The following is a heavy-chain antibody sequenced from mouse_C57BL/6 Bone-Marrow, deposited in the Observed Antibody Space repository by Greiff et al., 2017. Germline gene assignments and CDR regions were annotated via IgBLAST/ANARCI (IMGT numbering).Heavy chain of an antibody. V-gene: IGHV5-6*01. D-gene: IGHD1-1*01. J-gene: IGHJ4*01. Sequence: EVKLMESGGDLVKPGGSLKLSCAASGFTFSSYGMSWVRQTPDKRLEWVATISSGGSYTYYPDSVKGRFTISRDNAKNTLYLQMSSLKSEDTAMYYWARHYYGSSYAMDYWGQGTSVTVSS. CDR2: ISSGGSYT. CDR1: GFTFSSYG. CDR3: ARHYYGSSYAMDY.